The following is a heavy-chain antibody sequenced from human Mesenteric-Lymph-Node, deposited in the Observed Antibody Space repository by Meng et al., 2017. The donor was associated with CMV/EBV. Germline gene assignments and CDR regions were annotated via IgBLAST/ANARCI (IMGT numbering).Heavy chain of an antibody. V-gene: IGHV3-20*04. CDR2: INWNGGST. Sequence: GGSLRLSCAASRFTVSSNYMSWVRQAPGKGLEWVSGINWNGGSTGYADSVKGRFTISRDNAKNSLFLQMNSLRAEDTALYYCARDLSALPGPLFDYWGQGTLVTVSS. D-gene: IGHD2-2*01. J-gene: IGHJ4*02. CDR1: RFTVSSNY. CDR3: ARDLSALPGPLFDY.